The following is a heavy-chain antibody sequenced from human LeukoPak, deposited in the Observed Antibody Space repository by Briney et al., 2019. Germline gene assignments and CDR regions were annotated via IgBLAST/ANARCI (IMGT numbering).Heavy chain of an antibody. V-gene: IGHV1-69*04. CDR3: ARLLGDDYYYGMDV. CDR1: GGTFSSYA. D-gene: IGHD2-21*02. CDR2: IIPILGIA. J-gene: IGHJ6*02. Sequence: SVKVSCKASGGTFSSYAISWVRQAPGQGLEWMGRIIPILGIANYAQKFQGRVTITADKSTSTTYMELSSLRSEDTAVYYCARLLGDDYYYGMDVWGQGTTVTVSS.